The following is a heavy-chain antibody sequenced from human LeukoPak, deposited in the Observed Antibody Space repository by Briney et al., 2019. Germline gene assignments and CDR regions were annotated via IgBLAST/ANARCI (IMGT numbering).Heavy chain of an antibody. D-gene: IGHD3-16*02. CDR3: ARRCDSGGYRFWFDP. CDR1: GYSFTNYW. CDR2: IPPHDSDT. J-gene: IGHJ5*02. V-gene: IGHV5-51*01. Sequence: GESLKISCKATGYSFTNYWIGWVRQMPGKGLEWIGMIPPHDSDTRYSPSFQGQVTISADKSITTAYLQWSSLKASDTAIYYCARRCDSGGYRFWFDPWGQGTLVTVSS.